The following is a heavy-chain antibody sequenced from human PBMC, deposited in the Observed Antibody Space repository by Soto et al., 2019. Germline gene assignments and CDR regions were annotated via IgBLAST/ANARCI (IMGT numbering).Heavy chain of an antibody. Sequence: QVQLQESGPGLAKPSGTLSLTCAVSGGSITRSNWWSWVRQSPRKGLEWVGEIFHNGSTNYNPSPKRWITNAAVKSNNPFSLGTRSVAAADSGVYYCGRGRGGIFGSGIRDWFRPRGPGTPVT. CDR3: GRGRGGIFGSGIRDWFRP. CDR1: GGSITRSNW. CDR2: IFHNGST. J-gene: IGHJ5*01. V-gene: IGHV4-4*02. D-gene: IGHD3-3*01.